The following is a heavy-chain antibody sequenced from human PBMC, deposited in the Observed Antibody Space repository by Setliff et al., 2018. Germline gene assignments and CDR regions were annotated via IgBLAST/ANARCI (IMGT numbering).Heavy chain of an antibody. CDR3: ARGRMRGSCSGPSCTYDPFDI. V-gene: IGHV4-34*01. D-gene: IGHD2-2*01. J-gene: IGHJ3*02. Sequence: PSETLSLTCSVYGESFSNNYWSWIRQTPGKGLEWIGESNHGGSTSYHPSLKSRLTMSVDTSKNQFSLILRPVTAADTAVYYCARGRMRGSCSGPSCTYDPFDIWGQGTPVTVSS. CDR1: GESFSNNY. CDR2: SNHGGST.